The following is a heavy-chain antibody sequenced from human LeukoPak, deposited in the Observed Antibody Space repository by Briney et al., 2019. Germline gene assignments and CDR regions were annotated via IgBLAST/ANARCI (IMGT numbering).Heavy chain of an antibody. V-gene: IGHV4-39*01. CDR2: IYYSGST. J-gene: IGHJ4*02. D-gene: IGHD3-22*01. CDR3: ARHKHAYYYDSSGYFLDY. Sequence: SETLSLTCTVSGGSISSSSYYWGWIRQPPGKGLEWIGSIYYSGSTYYNPSLKSRVTISVDTSKNQFSLKLSSVTAADTAVYYCARHKHAYYYDSSGYFLDYRGQGTLVTVSS. CDR1: GGSISSSSYY.